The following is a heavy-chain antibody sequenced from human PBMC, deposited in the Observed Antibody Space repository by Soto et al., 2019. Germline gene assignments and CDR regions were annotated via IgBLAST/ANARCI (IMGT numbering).Heavy chain of an antibody. D-gene: IGHD6-19*01. V-gene: IGHV3-53*04. CDR3: AGSGWYYYYYYMDV. Sequence: GGSLTLFCAASGFTLLRNYMSSVRQAPGKGLEWVSVIYSGGSTYYADSVKGRFTISRHNSKNTLYLQMNSLRAVDTAVYYCAGSGWYYYYYYMDVWGKGTTVTVYS. CDR2: IYSGGST. CDR1: GFTLLRNY. J-gene: IGHJ6*03.